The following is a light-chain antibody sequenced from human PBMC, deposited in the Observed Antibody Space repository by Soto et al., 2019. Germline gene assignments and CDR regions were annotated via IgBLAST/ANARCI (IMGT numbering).Light chain of an antibody. Sequence: QSALTQPASVSGSPGQSITISCTGTSSDVGGYNYVSWYQQHPGKAPKLMIYDVSNRPSGVSNRFSGSKSGNTASLTISGLQAEDEADYYCNSYTSSSTVVFGGWTKLTVL. CDR3: NSYTSSSTVV. CDR1: SSDVGGYNY. CDR2: DVS. J-gene: IGLJ2*01. V-gene: IGLV2-14*01.